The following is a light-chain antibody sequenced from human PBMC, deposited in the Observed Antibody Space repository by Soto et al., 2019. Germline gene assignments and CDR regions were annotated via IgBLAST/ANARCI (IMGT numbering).Light chain of an antibody. J-gene: IGLJ1*01. V-gene: IGLV2-14*03. CDR2: DVT. Sequence: QSVLAQPASVSGSPGQSITISCTGTSSDVGGYNYVSWYQQHPGKAPKLMIYDVTNRPSGVSNRFSGSKSGNTASLAISGLQAEDEADYYRSSYTSSSPYVFGTGTKVTVL. CDR1: SSDVGGYNY. CDR3: SSYTSSSPYV.